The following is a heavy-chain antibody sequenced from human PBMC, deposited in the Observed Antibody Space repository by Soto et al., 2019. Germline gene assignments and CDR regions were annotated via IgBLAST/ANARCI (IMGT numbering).Heavy chain of an antibody. J-gene: IGHJ3*02. CDR1: GGSISSGDXY. V-gene: IGHV4-30-4*01. CDR3: ARGRADDYDILTGAILIAAFDI. D-gene: IGHD3-9*01. Sequence: PSETLSLTCTVSGGSISSGDXYWSWIRQPPGKGLEWIGYIYYSGSTYYNPSLKSRVTISVDTSKNQFSLKLSSVTAADTAVYYCARGRADDYDILTGAILIAAFDIWGQGTMVTVSS. CDR2: IYYSGST.